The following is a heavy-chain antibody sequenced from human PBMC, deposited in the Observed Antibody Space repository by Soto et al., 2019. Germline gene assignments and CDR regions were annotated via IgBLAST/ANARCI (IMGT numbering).Heavy chain of an antibody. D-gene: IGHD2-15*01. CDR2: IYSGGST. J-gene: IGHJ1*01. CDR1: GFTVSSNY. V-gene: IGHV3-53*04. Sequence: GGSLRLSCAASGFTVSSNYMSWVRQAPGKGLEWVSVIYSGGSTYYADSVKGRFTISRHNSKNTLYLQMNSLRAEDTAVYYCASGYCSGGSCYSEYFQHWGQGTLVTVS. CDR3: ASGYCSGGSCYSEYFQH.